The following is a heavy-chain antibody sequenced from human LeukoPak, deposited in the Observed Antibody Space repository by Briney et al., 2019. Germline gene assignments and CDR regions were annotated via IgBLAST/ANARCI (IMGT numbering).Heavy chain of an antibody. CDR1: GFXFSSFA. D-gene: IGHD5-24*01. CDR2: VSGSATST. V-gene: IGHV3-23*01. Sequence: LRLSXXASGFXFSSFAMSWVRQAPGKGLEWVSAVSGSATSTYYADSVKGRFTISRDNSKNTLYLQMNSLRAEDTAIYYCAYTRGATTRAIYYGMDVWGQGTTVTVSS. CDR3: AYTRGATTRAIYYGMDV. J-gene: IGHJ6*02.